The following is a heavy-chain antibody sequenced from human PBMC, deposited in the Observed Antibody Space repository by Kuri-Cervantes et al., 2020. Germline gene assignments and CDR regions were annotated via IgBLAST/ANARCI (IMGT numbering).Heavy chain of an antibody. CDR3: STGTDFDY. V-gene: IGHV5-51*01. CDR2: IYPGDSDT. CDR1: GYSFTSYW. J-gene: IGHJ4*02. D-gene: IGHD1-14*01. Sequence: KVSCKGSGYSFTSYWIGWVRQMPGKGLEWMGIIYPGDSDTRYSPSFQGQVTISADKSISTAYLQWSSLKASDTAMYFCSTGTDFDYWGQGTLVTVSS.